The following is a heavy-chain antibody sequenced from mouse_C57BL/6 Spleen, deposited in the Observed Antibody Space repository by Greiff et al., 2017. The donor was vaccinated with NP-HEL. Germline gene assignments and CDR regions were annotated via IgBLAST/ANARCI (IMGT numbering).Heavy chain of an antibody. CDR2: IYPGSGST. J-gene: IGHJ1*03. CDR3: AGYYSNFPWYFDV. D-gene: IGHD2-5*01. V-gene: IGHV1-55*01. CDR1: GYTFTSYW. Sequence: QVQLQQPGAELVKPGASVKMSCKASGYTFTSYWITWVKQRPGQGLEWIGDIYPGSGSTNYNEKFKSKATLTVDTSSSTAYMQLSSLTSEEAAVYYCAGYYSNFPWYFDVWGTGTTVTVSS.